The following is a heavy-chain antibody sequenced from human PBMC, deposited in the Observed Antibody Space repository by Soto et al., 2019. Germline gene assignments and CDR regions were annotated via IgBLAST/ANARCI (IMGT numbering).Heavy chain of an antibody. CDR1: GFTFSSYE. CDR3: ARDEFGLGARDY. D-gene: IGHD1-26*01. V-gene: IGHV3-48*03. J-gene: IGHJ4*02. CDR2: ISSSGSTI. Sequence: PGGSLRLSCPASGFTFSSYEMNGVRQAPGKGLEWVSYISSSGSTIYYADSVKGRFTISRDNAKNSLYLQINSLRAEDAAVYYCARDEFGLGARDYWGWRTMVTV.